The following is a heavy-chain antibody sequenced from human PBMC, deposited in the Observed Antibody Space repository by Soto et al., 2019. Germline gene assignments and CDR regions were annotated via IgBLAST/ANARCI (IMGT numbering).Heavy chain of an antibody. CDR1: GGSSSRYY. Sequence: SETLSLTCTVSGGSSSRYYWSWIRQPPGKGLEWIGYIYYSGSTNYNPSLQRRVTISVYTSKHQFSLKLSSVTAADTAVYYCARELVDYYDSSGQDYYYGMDVWGQGTTVTVSS. CDR2: IYYSGST. V-gene: IGHV4-59*01. CDR3: ARELVDYYDSSGQDYYYGMDV. D-gene: IGHD3-22*01. J-gene: IGHJ6*02.